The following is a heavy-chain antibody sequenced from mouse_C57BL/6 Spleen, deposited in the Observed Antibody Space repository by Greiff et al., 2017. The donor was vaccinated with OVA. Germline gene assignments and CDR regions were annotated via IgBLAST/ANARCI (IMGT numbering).Heavy chain of an antibody. V-gene: IGHV1-81*01. Sequence: QVQLKQSGAGLARPGASVKLSCKASGYTFTSYGISWVKQRTGQGLEWIGEIYPRSGNTYYNEKFKGKATLTADKSSSTAYMELRSLTSEDSAVYFCARRPMITTDYYAMDYWGQGTSVTVSS. CDR2: IYPRSGNT. D-gene: IGHD2-4*01. CDR3: ARRPMITTDYYAMDY. CDR1: GYTFTSYG. J-gene: IGHJ4*01.